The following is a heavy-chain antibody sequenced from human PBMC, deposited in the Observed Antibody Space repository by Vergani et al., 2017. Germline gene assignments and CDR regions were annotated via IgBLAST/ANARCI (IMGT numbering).Heavy chain of an antibody. CDR1: GGSFSGYY. V-gene: IGHV4-34*01. CDR3: ARGIGYQLLDSYYYYMDV. CDR2: INHSGST. Sequence: QVQLQQWGAGLLKPSETLSLTCAVYGGSFSGYYWSWIRQPPGKGLEWIGEINHSGSTNYNPSLKSRVTISVDTSKNQFSLKLCSVTAADTAVYYCARGIGYQLLDSYYYYMDVWGKGTTVTVSS. J-gene: IGHJ6*03. D-gene: IGHD2-2*01.